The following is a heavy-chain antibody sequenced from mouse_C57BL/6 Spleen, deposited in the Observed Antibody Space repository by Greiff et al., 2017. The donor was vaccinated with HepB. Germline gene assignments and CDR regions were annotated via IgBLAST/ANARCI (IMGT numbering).Heavy chain of an antibody. Sequence: QVQLQQSGAELVKPGASVKMSCKASGYTFTSYWITWVKQRPGQGLEWIGDIYPGSGSTNCNEKFKSKATLTVDTSSSTAYMQLSSLTSEDSAVYYCARRSYSNYEGYYAMDYWGQGTSVTVSS. D-gene: IGHD2-5*01. CDR2: IYPGSGST. CDR3: ARRSYSNYEGYYAMDY. V-gene: IGHV1-55*01. J-gene: IGHJ4*01. CDR1: GYTFTSYW.